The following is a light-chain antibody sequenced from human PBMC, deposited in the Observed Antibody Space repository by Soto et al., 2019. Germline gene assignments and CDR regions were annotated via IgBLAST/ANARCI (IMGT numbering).Light chain of an antibody. Sequence: QSALTQPASVSGSPGQSITISCTGTSSDVGGYNYVSWYQQHPGKAPKLMIYEVSNRPSGVSNRFSGSKSGNTASLTISGLQAEXXXXYYCAAWDDSLSGYVFGTGTKLTVL. CDR1: SSDVGGYNY. J-gene: IGLJ1*01. V-gene: IGLV2-14*01. CDR3: AAWDDSLSGYV. CDR2: EVS.